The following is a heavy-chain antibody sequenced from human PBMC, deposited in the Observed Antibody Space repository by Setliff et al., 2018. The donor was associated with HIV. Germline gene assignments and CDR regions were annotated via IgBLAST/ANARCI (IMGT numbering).Heavy chain of an antibody. J-gene: IGHJ6*03. Sequence: HLGGSLRLSCAASGFTFSGYGMYWVRQAPGKGLEWVAFIRYDGDNKYYADSVKGRFTISRDNSKNALYLQMNSLRAKDTGVYYCAKSIDPTGFFYYYMDVWGKGTTVTVSS. CDR1: GFTFSGYG. CDR3: AKSIDPTGFFYYYMDV. V-gene: IGHV3-30*02. CDR2: IRYDGDNK. D-gene: IGHD4-17*01.